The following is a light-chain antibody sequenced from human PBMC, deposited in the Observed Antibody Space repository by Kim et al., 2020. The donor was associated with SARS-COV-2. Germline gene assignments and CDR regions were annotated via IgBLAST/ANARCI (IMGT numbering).Light chain of an antibody. J-gene: IGKJ2*03. V-gene: IGKV1-39*01. CDR3: QQSYSTPYS. CDR1: QSISSY. CDR2: AAS. Sequence: SASVGDRVTITGRASQSISSYLNWYQQKPGKAPKLLIYAASSLQSGVTSRFSGSGSGTDFTLTISSLQPEDFATYYCQQSYSTPYSFGQGTKLEI.